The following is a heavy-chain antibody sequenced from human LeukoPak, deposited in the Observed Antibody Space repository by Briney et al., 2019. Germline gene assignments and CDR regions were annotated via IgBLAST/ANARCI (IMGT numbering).Heavy chain of an antibody. D-gene: IGHD2-15*01. Sequence: SVKVSCKASGGTFSLYAISWVRQAPGQGLEWMGGIIPIFGTANYAQKFQGRVTITADESTSTAYMELSSLRSEDTAVYYCARDAGIGVAATHDAFDIWGQGTMVTVSS. CDR1: GGTFSLYA. CDR3: ARDAGIGVAATHDAFDI. J-gene: IGHJ3*02. CDR2: IIPIFGTA. V-gene: IGHV1-69*13.